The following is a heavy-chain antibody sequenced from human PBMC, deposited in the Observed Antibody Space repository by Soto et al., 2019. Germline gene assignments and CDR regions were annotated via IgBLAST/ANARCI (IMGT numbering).Heavy chain of an antibody. Sequence: VQLVESGGGLVQPGGSLRLSCVASGFTFSDHWMTWVRQAPGRRPEWVANIKPDGSEQYDMDSVTGRFASSRDNAKNSLSLLMNILGPEDTAVFYCVRIRGGGAYDLWGQVTMVTVS. CDR3: VRIRGGGAYDL. J-gene: IGHJ3*01. CDR2: IKPDGSEQ. D-gene: IGHD2-15*01. CDR1: GFTFSDHW. V-gene: IGHV3-7*05.